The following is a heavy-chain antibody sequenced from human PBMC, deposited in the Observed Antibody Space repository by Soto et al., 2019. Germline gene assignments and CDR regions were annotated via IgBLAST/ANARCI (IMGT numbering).Heavy chain of an antibody. J-gene: IGHJ4*02. D-gene: IGHD1-26*01. CDR3: ARGHSGSYYRAFDY. CDR2: IKSDGSST. V-gene: IGHV3-74*01. CDR1: GFTFSSYW. Sequence: EVRLVESGGGLVQPGGSLRLSCAASGFTFSSYWMHWVRQGPGKGLVWVSHIKSDGSSTSYADSVKGRFTISRDNAKNTLYLQMNSLRAEDTAVYYCARGHSGSYYRAFDYWGQGTLVTVSS.